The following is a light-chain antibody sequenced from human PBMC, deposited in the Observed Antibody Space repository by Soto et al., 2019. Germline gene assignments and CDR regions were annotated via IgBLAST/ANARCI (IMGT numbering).Light chain of an antibody. CDR1: QSLLHRDGYNY. CDR3: MQALQTPCT. Sequence: DIVMTQSPLSLPVTPGEPASISCRSSQSLLHRDGYNYLDWYLQKPGQSPQFLIFLGSNRASGVPDRFSGTGSGTDFTLKISRLEAEDVGVYYCMQALQTPCTFGRGTKLEIK. V-gene: IGKV2-28*01. CDR2: LGS. J-gene: IGKJ2*02.